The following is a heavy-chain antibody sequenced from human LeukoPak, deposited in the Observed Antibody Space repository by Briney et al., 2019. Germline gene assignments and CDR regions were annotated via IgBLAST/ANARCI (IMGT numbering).Heavy chain of an antibody. J-gene: IGHJ5*02. CDR3: ERDLAEFYQP. Sequence: GGSLRLSCAASGFTFNIYWMTWVRQAPGKGLEWVANIKQDGSEKYYVDSVKGRFTISRDNAKNSLYLQMNSLRVEDTALYYCERDLAEFYQPWGQGTLVTVSS. D-gene: IGHD2-2*01. CDR1: GFTFNIYW. V-gene: IGHV3-7*01. CDR2: IKQDGSEK.